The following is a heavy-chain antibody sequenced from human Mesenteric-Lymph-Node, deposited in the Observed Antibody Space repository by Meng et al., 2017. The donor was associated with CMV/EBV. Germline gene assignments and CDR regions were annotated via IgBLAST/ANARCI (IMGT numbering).Heavy chain of an antibody. D-gene: IGHD3-3*01. V-gene: IGHV3-7*01. CDR1: GFSFSDYW. CDR2: IKLDGTDK. Sequence: GESLKISCAGSGFSFSDYWMSWVRQAPGKGLEWVANIKLDGTDKYYADSVKGRFAISRDNAKNSLYLQMNSLRAEDTAVYYCARRGVIYDFWTGGFAFDIWGQGTMVTVSS. J-gene: IGHJ3*02. CDR3: ARRGVIYDFWTGGFAFDI.